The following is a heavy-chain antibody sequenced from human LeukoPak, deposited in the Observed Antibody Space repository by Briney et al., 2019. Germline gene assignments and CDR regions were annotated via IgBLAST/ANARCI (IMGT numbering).Heavy chain of an antibody. CDR2: ITGRANTP. J-gene: IGHJ4*02. CDR1: GFTFGDYA. Sequence: PGRSLRLSCTASGFTFGDYAMSWFRQAPGKGLEWVSAITGRANTPYYADSVKGRFTISRDNSRNTLYLQMNTLRAEDTALYYCAKGYCTNTGCSAGYWGQGTLVTVSS. CDR3: AKGYCTNTGCSAGY. D-gene: IGHD2-2*01. V-gene: IGHV3-23*01.